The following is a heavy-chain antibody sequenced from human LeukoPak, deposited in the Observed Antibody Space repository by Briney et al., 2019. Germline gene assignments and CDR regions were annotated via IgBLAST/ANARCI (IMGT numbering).Heavy chain of an antibody. D-gene: IGHD3-22*01. CDR2: IYYSGST. CDR3: ARRFGSGYHFQH. V-gene: IGHV4-39*01. J-gene: IGHJ1*01. Sequence: PSETLSLTCTASGGSISSSSYYWGWIRQPPGKGLEWIGSIYYSGSTYYNPSLKSRVTISVDTSKNQFSLKLSSVTAADTAVYYCARRFGSGYHFQHWGQGTLVTVSS. CDR1: GGSISSSSYY.